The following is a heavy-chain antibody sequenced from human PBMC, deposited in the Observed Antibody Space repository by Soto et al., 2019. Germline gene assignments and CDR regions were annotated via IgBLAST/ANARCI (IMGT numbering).Heavy chain of an antibody. V-gene: IGHV5-51*01. Sequence: GESLEISCKGSGCSFTGYWIGWVRQMPGKGLEWMGIIYPGDSDTRYSPSFQGQVTISADKSISTAYLQWSSLKASDTAMYYCARLPYDILTGYYIFDYWGQGTLVTVSS. CDR1: GCSFTGYW. D-gene: IGHD3-9*01. CDR2: IYPGDSDT. J-gene: IGHJ4*02. CDR3: ARLPYDILTGYYIFDY.